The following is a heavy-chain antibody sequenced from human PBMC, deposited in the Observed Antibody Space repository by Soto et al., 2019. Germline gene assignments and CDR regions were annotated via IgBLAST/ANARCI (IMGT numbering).Heavy chain of an antibody. V-gene: IGHV1-69*06. Sequence: QVQLVQSGAEVKKPGSSVKVSCKASGGTFSSYAISWVRQAPGQGLEWMGGIIPIFGTANYAQKFQGRVTITANKPTSTAYMELSSLRSEDTAVYYCARDGYCGGDCYSHDAFDIWGQGTMVTVSS. CDR3: ARDGYCGGDCYSHDAFDI. J-gene: IGHJ3*02. CDR2: IIPIFGTA. D-gene: IGHD2-21*02. CDR1: GGTFSSYA.